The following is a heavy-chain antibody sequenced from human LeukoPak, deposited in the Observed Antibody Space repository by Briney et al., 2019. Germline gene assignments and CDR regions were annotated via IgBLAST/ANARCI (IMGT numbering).Heavy chain of an antibody. CDR1: GGSISSYY. D-gene: IGHD3-9*01. CDR3: AALPSRYYDILTGYPRGEY. V-gene: IGHV4-59*01. J-gene: IGHJ4*02. CDR2: IYYSGGT. Sequence: PSETLSLTCTVSGGSISSYYWSWIRQPPGEGLGWIGYIYYSGGTNYNPSLKSRVTISVDTSKNQFSLKLSSVTAADTAVYYCAALPSRYYDILTGYPRGEYWGQGTLVTVSS.